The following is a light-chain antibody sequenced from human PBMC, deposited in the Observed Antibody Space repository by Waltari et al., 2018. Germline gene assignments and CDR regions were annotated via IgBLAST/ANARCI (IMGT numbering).Light chain of an antibody. CDR2: WAS. V-gene: IGKV4-1*01. J-gene: IGKJ1*01. CDR3: QQYYSTLSWT. Sequence: DIVMTQSPDSLAVSLGERATINCKFSQSVLYSSNKKNYLAWYQHKPGQSPKLLIYWASTRESGVPDRFSGSGSETDFTLTISSLQAEDVAVYYCQQYYSTLSWTFGQGTKVEIK. CDR1: QSVLYSSNKKNY.